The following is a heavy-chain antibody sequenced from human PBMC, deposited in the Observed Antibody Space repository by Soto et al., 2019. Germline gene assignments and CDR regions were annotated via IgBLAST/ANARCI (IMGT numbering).Heavy chain of an antibody. CDR3: VLLPYSSSTIFDY. D-gene: IGHD6-6*01. Sequence: GASVKVSCKASGGTFSSYTISWVRQAPGQGLEWMGRIIPILGIANYAQKFQGRVTITADKSTSTAYMELSSLRSEDTAVYYCVLLPYSSSTIFDYWGQGTLVTVSS. CDR1: GGTFSSYT. J-gene: IGHJ4*02. CDR2: IIPILGIA. V-gene: IGHV1-69*02.